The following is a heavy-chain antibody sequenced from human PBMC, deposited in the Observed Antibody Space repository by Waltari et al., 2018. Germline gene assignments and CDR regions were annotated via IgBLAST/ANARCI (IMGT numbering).Heavy chain of an antibody. CDR2: INPNSGGT. V-gene: IGHV1-2*02. CDR3: ARALREVYSSGWRFDY. Sequence: QVQLVQSGAEVKKPGASVKVSCKASGYTFTGYYMHWVRQAPGQGLEWMGWINPNSGGTNYAQKFQGRVTMTRDTSISTAYMELSRLRSDDTAVYYCARALREVYSSGWRFDYWGQGTLVTVSS. J-gene: IGHJ4*02. D-gene: IGHD6-19*01. CDR1: GYTFTGYY.